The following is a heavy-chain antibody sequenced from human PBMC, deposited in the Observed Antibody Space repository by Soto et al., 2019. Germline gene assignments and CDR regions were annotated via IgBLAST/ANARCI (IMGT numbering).Heavy chain of an antibody. CDR1: GFTFSSYA. D-gene: IGHD6-13*01. J-gene: IGHJ4*02. Sequence: PVGSLRLSCAASGFTFSSYAIHWVRQAPGKGLEWVAVISYDGGNKDYADSVKGRFTISRDNSKNTLYLQMNSLRAEDTAVYYCAREAESFDYWGQGTLVPVSS. CDR3: AREAESFDY. CDR2: ISYDGGNK. V-gene: IGHV3-30-3*01.